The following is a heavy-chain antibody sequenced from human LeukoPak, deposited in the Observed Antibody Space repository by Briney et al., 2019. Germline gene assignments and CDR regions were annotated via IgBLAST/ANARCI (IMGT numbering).Heavy chain of an antibody. CDR2: IREDGSEK. CDR3: TRDLMDYDVSTGLHHYYMDV. CDR1: GFTFSSYW. D-gene: IGHD3-9*01. V-gene: IGHV3-7*01. J-gene: IGHJ6*02. Sequence: QAGGSLRLSCAASGFTFSSYWMTWVRQAPGKGLEWVANIREDGSEKYYVDSVKGRFTVSRDNAKNSLYLQVNSLRAEDTAVYYCTRDLMDYDVSTGLHHYYMDVWGQGTTVTVSS.